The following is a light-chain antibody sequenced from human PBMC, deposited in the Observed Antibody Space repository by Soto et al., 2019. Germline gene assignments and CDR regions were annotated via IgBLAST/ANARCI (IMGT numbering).Light chain of an antibody. Sequence: LVLTQSPATLPLSPGERATLSCRASQSVSSYLAWYQQKPGQAPRLLIYGASTRATGVPDRFSGGGSGTDFTLTIDGLEPEDFLVYYCQQYGYLPITFGQGTRLEIK. CDR3: QQYGYLPIT. J-gene: IGKJ5*01. V-gene: IGKV3-20*01. CDR2: GAS. CDR1: QSVSSY.